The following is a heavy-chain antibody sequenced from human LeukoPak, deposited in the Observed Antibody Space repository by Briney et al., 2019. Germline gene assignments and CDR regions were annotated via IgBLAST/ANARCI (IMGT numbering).Heavy chain of an antibody. J-gene: IGHJ4*02. Sequence: SETPSLTCTVSGGSISSYYWSWIRQPPGKGLEWIGYIYYSGSTNYNPSLKSRVTISINASKNQFSLKLSSVTAADTAVYYCARGGIYYGYFDYWGQGTLVTVSS. CDR2: IYYSGST. D-gene: IGHD1-26*01. CDR1: GGSISSYY. V-gene: IGHV4-59*01. CDR3: ARGGIYYGYFDY.